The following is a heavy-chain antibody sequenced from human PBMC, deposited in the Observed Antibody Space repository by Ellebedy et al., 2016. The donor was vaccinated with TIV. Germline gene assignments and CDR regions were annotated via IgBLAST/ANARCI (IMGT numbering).Heavy chain of an antibody. Sequence: GESLKISCAASGFTVSGDYMSWVRQAPGKGLEWVSIMDAGGNTHYPVPVKGRFTVARDNSKNTLYLQLNSMRAEDTALYDCARTTTMTTFGAFDFWGQGTMVTVAS. CDR2: MDAGGNT. V-gene: IGHV3-53*01. CDR3: ARTTTMTTFGAFDF. J-gene: IGHJ3*01. D-gene: IGHD3-16*01. CDR1: GFTVSGDY.